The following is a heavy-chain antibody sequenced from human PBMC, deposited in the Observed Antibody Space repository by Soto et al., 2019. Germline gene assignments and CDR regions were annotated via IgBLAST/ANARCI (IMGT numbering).Heavy chain of an antibody. V-gene: IGHV4-34*02. J-gene: IGHJ4*02. D-gene: IGHD2-21*01. Sequence: QVHLQQWGAGLLKPSETLSLTCGVYGGSLRGSYWSWIRQPPGKALEWLGKVTHSGSTTFNPSLKSRVSVAVYTSDNQFSLKLTSVTAADTAVYYCARGHIPVYGPVPDDFDSWGQGTLVTVSS. CDR1: GGSLRGSY. CDR3: ARGHIPVYGPVPDDFDS. CDR2: VTHSGST.